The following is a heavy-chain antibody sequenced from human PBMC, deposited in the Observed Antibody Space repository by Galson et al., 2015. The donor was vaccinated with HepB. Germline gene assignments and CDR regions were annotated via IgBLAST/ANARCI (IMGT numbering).Heavy chain of an antibody. J-gene: IGHJ6*03. CDR1: GGTFSSYA. Sequence: SVKVYCKASGGTFSSYAISWVRQAPGQGLEWMGGIIPIFGPANYAQKFQGRVTITADESTSTAYMALSSLRSEDTAVYYCARTESNWNPPGTKDYYYMDVWGKGTTVTVSS. V-gene: IGHV1-69*13. CDR3: ARTESNWNPPGTKDYYYMDV. D-gene: IGHD1-1*01. CDR2: IIPIFGPA.